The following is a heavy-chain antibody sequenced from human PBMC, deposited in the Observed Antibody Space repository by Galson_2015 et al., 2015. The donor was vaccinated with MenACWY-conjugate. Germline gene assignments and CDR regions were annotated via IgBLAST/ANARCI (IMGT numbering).Heavy chain of an antibody. V-gene: IGHV3-48*03. CDR2: ISKSGSPI. Sequence: SLRLSCAASGFTFTGYEFNWVRQAPGTGLEWLSYISKSGSPIYYADSVKGRFTISRDNIKKSLFLGMNSLRAGDTGVYYCARVGTWIHQYFYYMDVWGKGTTVTVSS. J-gene: IGHJ6*03. CDR1: GFTFTGYE. CDR3: ARVGTWIHQYFYYMDV. D-gene: IGHD5-18*01.